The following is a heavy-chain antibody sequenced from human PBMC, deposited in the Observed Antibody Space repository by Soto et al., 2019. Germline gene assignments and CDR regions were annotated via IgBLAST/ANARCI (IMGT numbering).Heavy chain of an antibody. J-gene: IGHJ6*02. CDR2: ISGSGNSR. V-gene: IGHV3-23*01. CDR3: AKEFLAAVTDTKGVYYCSYGMDV. CDR1: GFSFSNFA. Sequence: EVQLLESGGGLVQPGGSLKLSCAASGFSFSNFAVTWVRQAPGKGLEWVSTISGSGNSRYYADSVKGRFTVSRDNSKDTLYLQMTSLRAEAPAVYYCAKEFLAAVTDTKGVYYCSYGMDVWGHATTVTVSS. D-gene: IGHD6-19*01.